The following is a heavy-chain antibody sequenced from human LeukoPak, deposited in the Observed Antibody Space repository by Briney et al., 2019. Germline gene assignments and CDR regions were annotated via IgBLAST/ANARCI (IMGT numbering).Heavy chain of an antibody. Sequence: GGSLRLSCAASGFTFDDYAMHWVRQAPGKGLEWVSGISWDSGSIGYADSVKGRFTISRDNAKNSLYLQMNSLRAEDTALYYCAKDDSYYYGSGSYGIDYWGQGTLVTVSS. V-gene: IGHV3-9*01. D-gene: IGHD3-10*01. CDR1: GFTFDDYA. CDR2: ISWDSGSI. J-gene: IGHJ4*02. CDR3: AKDDSYYYGSGSYGIDY.